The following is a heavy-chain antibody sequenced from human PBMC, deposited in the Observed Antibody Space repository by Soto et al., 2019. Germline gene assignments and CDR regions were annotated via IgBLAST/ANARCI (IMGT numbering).Heavy chain of an antibody. CDR1: GFSLSNARMG. CDR3: ARIKLGFGNYYYYVMDV. D-gene: IGHD2-15*01. J-gene: IGHJ6*02. CDR2: IFSNDEK. V-gene: IGHV2-26*01. Sequence: QVTLKESGPVLVKPTETLTLTCTVSGFSLSNARMGVSWIRQPPGKALEWLAHIFSNDEKSYSTSLKSRLTISKDTSKSQVVLTMTNMDPVDTAIYYCARIKLGFGNYYYYVMDVWGQGTTVTVSS.